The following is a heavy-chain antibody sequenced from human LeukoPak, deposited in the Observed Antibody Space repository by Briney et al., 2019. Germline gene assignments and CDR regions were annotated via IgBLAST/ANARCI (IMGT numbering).Heavy chain of an antibody. CDR2: ISGSGGST. CDR1: GFTFSSYA. CDR3: AKYGAGGRYSYGYAYFDY. J-gene: IGHJ4*02. D-gene: IGHD5-18*01. Sequence: GGSLRLSCAASGFTFSSYAMSWVRQAPGKGLEWVSAISGSGGSTYYADSVKGRFTISRDNSKNTLYLQMNSLRAEDTAVSYCAKYGAGGRYSYGYAYFDYWGQGTLVTVSS. V-gene: IGHV3-23*01.